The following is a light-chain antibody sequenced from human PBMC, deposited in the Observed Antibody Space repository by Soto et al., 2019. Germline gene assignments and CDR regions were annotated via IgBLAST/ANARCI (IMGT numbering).Light chain of an antibody. CDR3: QQYGSSPIT. CDR1: QSVSSSY. J-gene: IGKJ5*01. V-gene: IGKV3-20*01. Sequence: EIVLTQSPGTLSLSPGERATLSCRASQSVSSSYLAWYQQTPGQAPRLLIYGASSRATGIPDRFSGSESETDFTLTISRLEPEDFAVYYCQQYGSSPITFGQGTRLEIK. CDR2: GAS.